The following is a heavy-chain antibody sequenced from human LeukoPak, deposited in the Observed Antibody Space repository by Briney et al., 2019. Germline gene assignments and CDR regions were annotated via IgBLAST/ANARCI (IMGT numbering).Heavy chain of an antibody. CDR3: ARKAKLPNWFDP. CDR1: GGSISSSSYY. V-gene: IGHV4-39*01. CDR2: IYYSGST. J-gene: IGHJ5*02. D-gene: IGHD1-1*01. Sequence: PSETLSLTCTVSGGSISSSSYYWGWIRQPPGKGLEWIGSIYYSGSTYYNPSLKSRVTISVDTSKNQFSLKLSSVTAADTAVYYCARKAKLPNWFDPWGQGTLVTVSS.